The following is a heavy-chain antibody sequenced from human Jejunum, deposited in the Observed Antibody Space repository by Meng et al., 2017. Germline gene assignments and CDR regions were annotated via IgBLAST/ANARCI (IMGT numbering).Heavy chain of an antibody. CDR2: IHHGGDT. Sequence: QGLRPERGPGLVAPSGTWALTCASSGASISSGYCWSWVRQPPGKGLEWIGEIHHGGDTNYNPSLKSRVTISVDKSNNQYSLRLTSVTAADTAMYYCARNGAYSADHWGQGTLVTVSS. J-gene: IGHJ4*02. V-gene: IGHV4-4*02. CDR1: GASISSGYC. D-gene: IGHD2-15*01. CDR3: ARNGAYSADH.